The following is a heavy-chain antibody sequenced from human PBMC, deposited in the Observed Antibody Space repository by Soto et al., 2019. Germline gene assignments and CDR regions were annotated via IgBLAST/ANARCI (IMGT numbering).Heavy chain of an antibody. Sequence: PGGSLRLSCAASGFTFSSYAMSWVRQAPGKGLEWVSAISVSGGSTYYALSVKGRFTISRDNSKNTLFLQMNSLRAEDTALYYCAKAAAGWADRDLDYWGQGTLVTVSS. V-gene: IGHV3-23*01. D-gene: IGHD1-26*01. CDR3: AKAAAGWADRDLDY. CDR1: GFTFSSYA. CDR2: ISVSGGST. J-gene: IGHJ4*02.